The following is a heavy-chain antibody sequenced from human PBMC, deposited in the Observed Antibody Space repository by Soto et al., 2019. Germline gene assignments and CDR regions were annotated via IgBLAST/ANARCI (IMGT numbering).Heavy chain of an antibody. Sequence: PSDTLSLTCTVSGGSISGNYWSWIRQPPGKGLEWIGYVFYNGITNYNPSLKSRVTISVDASKNQFSLSLTSVTTADTAVYYCARDLEHSSSWYRRFDPWGQGTLVTVSS. CDR3: ARDLEHSSSWYRRFDP. V-gene: IGHV4-59*01. CDR1: GGSISGNY. J-gene: IGHJ5*02. D-gene: IGHD6-13*01. CDR2: VFYNGIT.